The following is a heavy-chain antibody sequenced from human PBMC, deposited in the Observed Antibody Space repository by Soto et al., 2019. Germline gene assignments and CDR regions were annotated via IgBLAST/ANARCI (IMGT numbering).Heavy chain of an antibody. Sequence: SETLSLTCTVSGGSISSSSYYWGWIRQPPGKGLEWIGSIYYSGSTYYNPSLKSRVTISVDTSKNQFFLKLSSVTAADTAVYYCATNYAYYYYYGMDVWGQGTMDTVSS. CDR3: ATNYAYYYYYGMDV. CDR2: IYYSGST. J-gene: IGHJ6*02. CDR1: GGSISSSSYY. D-gene: IGHD4-4*01. V-gene: IGHV4-39*01.